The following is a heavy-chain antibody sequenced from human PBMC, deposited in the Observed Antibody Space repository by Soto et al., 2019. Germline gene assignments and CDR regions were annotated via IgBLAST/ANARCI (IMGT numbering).Heavy chain of an antibody. J-gene: IGHJ5*02. CDR1: CGSISSSNW. D-gene: IGHD6-6*01. CDR3: ARAGSVAARSLTHWVGP. CDR2: IYHSGST. V-gene: IGHV4-4*02. Sequence: PSETLSLTCAVSCGSISSSNWWSWVRQPPGKGLEGIGEIYHSGSTNYNPSLKSRVTISVDKSKNQFSLKLSSVTAADTAVYYCARAGSVAARSLTHWVGPWGQGTLVTVSS.